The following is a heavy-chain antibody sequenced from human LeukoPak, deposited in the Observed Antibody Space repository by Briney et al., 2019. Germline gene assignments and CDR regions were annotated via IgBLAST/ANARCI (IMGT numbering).Heavy chain of an antibody. CDR2: IIPIFGTA. CDR1: GGTXSSYA. D-gene: IGHD1-14*01. CDR3: ASGTIAKPGTFDY. V-gene: IGHV1-69*01. Sequence: GSSVKVSCKASGGTXSSYAISWVRQAPGQGLDWMGGIIPIFGTANYAQKFQGRVTITADESTSTAYMELSSLRSEDTAVYYCASGTIAKPGTFDYWGRGTLVTVSS. J-gene: IGHJ4*02.